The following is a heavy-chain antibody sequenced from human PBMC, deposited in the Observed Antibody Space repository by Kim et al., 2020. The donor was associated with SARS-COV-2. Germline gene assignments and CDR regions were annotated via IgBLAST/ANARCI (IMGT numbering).Heavy chain of an antibody. D-gene: IGHD1-26*01. J-gene: IGHJ6*02. CDR3: ARASGSYYYYGMDV. Sequence: AQKSQGRVTITADESTSTAYMELSSLRSEDTAVYYCARASGSYYYYGMDVWGQGTTVTVSS. V-gene: IGHV1-69*19.